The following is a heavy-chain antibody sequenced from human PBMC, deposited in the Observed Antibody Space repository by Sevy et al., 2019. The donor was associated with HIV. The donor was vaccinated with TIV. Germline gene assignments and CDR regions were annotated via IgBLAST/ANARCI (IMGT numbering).Heavy chain of an antibody. V-gene: IGHV3-30*02. J-gene: IGHJ4*02. D-gene: IGHD2-2*01. CDR3: ANDIVVVPAAMGNDY. CDR2: IRYDGSNK. Sequence: GGSLRLSCAASGFTFSSYGMHWVRQAPGKGLEWVAFIRYDGSNKYYADSVKGRFTISRDNSKNTLYLQMNSLRAEETAVYYCANDIVVVPAAMGNDYWGQGTLVTVSS. CDR1: GFTFSSYG.